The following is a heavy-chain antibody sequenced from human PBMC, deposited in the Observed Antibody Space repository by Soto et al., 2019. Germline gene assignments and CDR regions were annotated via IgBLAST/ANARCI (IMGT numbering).Heavy chain of an antibody. CDR2: ISAYNGNT. CDR3: ATDRGYYYDSSGGDFDI. D-gene: IGHD3-22*01. J-gene: IGHJ3*02. CDR1: GYTFTSYG. Sequence: QVQLVQSGAEVKKPGASVKVSCKASGYTFTSYGISWVRQAPGQGLEWMGWISAYNGNTNYAQKLQGRVTMTTDTTTSTAYMELRSLRSDDTAVYYCATDRGYYYDSSGGDFDIWGKGTMVTVSS. V-gene: IGHV1-18*04.